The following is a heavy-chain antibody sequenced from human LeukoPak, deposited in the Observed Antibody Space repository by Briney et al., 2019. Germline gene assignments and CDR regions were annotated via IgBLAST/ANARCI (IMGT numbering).Heavy chain of an antibody. CDR1: GGSFSGYY. J-gene: IGHJ4*02. Sequence: PSETLSLTCAVYGGSFSGYYWSWIRQPPGKGLEWIGEINHSGSTNYNPSLKSRVTISVDTSKNQFSLKLSSVTAADTAVYYCARGRSGYYGPGSQIDYWGQGTLVTVSS. V-gene: IGHV4-34*01. CDR2: INHSGST. CDR3: ARGRSGYYGPGSQIDY. D-gene: IGHD3-10*01.